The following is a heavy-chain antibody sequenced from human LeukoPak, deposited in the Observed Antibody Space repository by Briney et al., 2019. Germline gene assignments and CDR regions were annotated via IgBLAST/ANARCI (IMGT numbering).Heavy chain of an antibody. V-gene: IGHV4-59*01. CDR3: ARVRGGKTPVTTFLFDY. CDR2: IYYSGST. D-gene: IGHD4-17*01. CDR1: GGSISSYY. Sequence: SETPSLTCTVSGGSISSYYWSWIRQPPGKGLEWIGYIYYSGSTNYNPSLKSRVTISVDTSKNQFSLKLSSVTAADTAVYYCARVRGGKTPVTTFLFDYWGQGTLVTVSS. J-gene: IGHJ4*02.